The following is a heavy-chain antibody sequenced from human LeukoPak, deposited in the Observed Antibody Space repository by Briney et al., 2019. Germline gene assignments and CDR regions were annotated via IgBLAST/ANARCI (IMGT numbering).Heavy chain of an antibody. CDR2: INHSGST. Sequence: YPPETLSLTCAVYGGSFSGYYWSWIRQPPGKGLEWIGEINHSGSTNYNPSLKSRVTISVDTSKNQFSLKLSSVTAADTAVYYCARGLGPTYNWFDPWGQGTLVTVSS. J-gene: IGHJ5*02. CDR3: ARGLGPTYNWFDP. CDR1: GGSFSGYY. D-gene: IGHD3-16*01. V-gene: IGHV4-34*01.